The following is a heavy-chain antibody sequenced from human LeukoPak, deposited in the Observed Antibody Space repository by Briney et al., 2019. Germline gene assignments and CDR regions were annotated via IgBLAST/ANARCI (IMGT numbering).Heavy chain of an antibody. CDR1: GINFRKYW. V-gene: IGHV3-7*01. D-gene: IGHD3-10*01. J-gene: IGHJ4*02. CDR2: ISEDGSRE. Sequence: GGSLRLSCEVSGINFRKYWMTWVRQAPGKGLEWVASISEDGSREWYVDSVKGRFTVSRDNAKNALYLQVNSLRVDDTAVYYCTRDYFNARDYWGQGTLVTVSS. CDR3: TRDYFNARDY.